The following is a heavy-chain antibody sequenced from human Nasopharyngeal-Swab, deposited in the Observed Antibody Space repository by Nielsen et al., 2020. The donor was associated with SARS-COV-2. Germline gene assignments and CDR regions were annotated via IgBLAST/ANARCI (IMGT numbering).Heavy chain of an antibody. J-gene: IGHJ4*02. CDR3: AKTLSRIAGPPNYFDY. CDR1: GFTFSSYA. CDR2: ISGSGGST. D-gene: IGHD6-6*01. Sequence: GALKISCAASGFTFSSYAMSWVRQAPGKGLEWVSAISGSGGSTYYADSVKGRFTISRDNSKNTLYLQMNSLRAEDTAVYYCAKTLSRIAGPPNYFDYWGQGTLVTVSS. V-gene: IGHV3-23*01.